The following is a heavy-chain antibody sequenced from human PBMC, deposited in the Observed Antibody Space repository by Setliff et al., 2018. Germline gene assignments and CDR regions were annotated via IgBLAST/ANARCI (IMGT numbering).Heavy chain of an antibody. CDR3: AKDPSGSGSYYLGVNWFDP. Sequence: GGSLRLSCAASGFSFSDYYMMWIRQAPGKGLEWVSYISNDAYTIHYADSMKGRLTISRDNSKNSVFLQMNSLRAEDTAVYYCAKDPSGSGSYYLGVNWFDPWGQGTLVTVSS. CDR1: GFSFSDYY. V-gene: IGHV3-11*01. D-gene: IGHD3-10*01. CDR2: ISNDAYTI. J-gene: IGHJ5*02.